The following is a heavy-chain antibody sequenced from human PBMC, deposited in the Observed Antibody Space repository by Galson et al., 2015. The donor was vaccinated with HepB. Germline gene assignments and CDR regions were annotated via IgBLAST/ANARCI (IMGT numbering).Heavy chain of an antibody. CDR3: ARHKNDETGYYFDY. D-gene: IGHD1-1*01. J-gene: IGHJ4*02. V-gene: IGHV5-10-1*01. Sequence: QSGAEVKKPGESLRISCKGSGYIFTNYWISWVRQMPGKGLEWMGRIDPSDSYTDYNPSFQGHVTISADKSISTAYLQWSSLKASDTAMYYCARHKNDETGYYFDYWGQGTLVTVSS. CDR2: IDPSDSYT. CDR1: GYIFTNYW.